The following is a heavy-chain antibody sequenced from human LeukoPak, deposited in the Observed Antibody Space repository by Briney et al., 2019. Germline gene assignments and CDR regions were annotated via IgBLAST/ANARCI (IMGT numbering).Heavy chain of an antibody. V-gene: IGHV3-48*04. CDR2: ISSSSSTI. D-gene: IGHD3-10*01. Sequence: PGGSLRLSCAASGFTFSSFGMNWVRQAPGKGLEWVSYISSSSSTIYYADSVKGRFTISRDNAKNTLYLQMNSLRAEDTAVYYCARDGAYGSGSFDYWGQGTLVTVSS. CDR3: ARDGAYGSGSFDY. CDR1: GFTFSSFG. J-gene: IGHJ4*02.